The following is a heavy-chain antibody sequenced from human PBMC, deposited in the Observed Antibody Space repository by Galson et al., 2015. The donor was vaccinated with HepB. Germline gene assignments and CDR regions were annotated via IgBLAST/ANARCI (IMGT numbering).Heavy chain of an antibody. V-gene: IGHV3-23*01. CDR3: AKDGIMVANNPYHFHY. D-gene: IGHD2-15*01. CDR1: GFTFTRYA. Sequence: SLRLSCAASGFTFTRYAMTWVRQAPGKGLEWVASITSSGGKTYYTDSVTGRFTISRDNSKNTLFLQLNSLRAEDTAVYYCAKDGIMVANNPYHFHYWGQGTLVTVSS. J-gene: IGHJ4*02. CDR2: ITSSGGKT.